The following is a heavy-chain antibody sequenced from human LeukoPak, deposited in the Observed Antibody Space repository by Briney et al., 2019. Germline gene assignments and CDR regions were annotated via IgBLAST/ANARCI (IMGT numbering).Heavy chain of an antibody. CDR1: GGSISSYY. CDR2: IYYSGST. V-gene: IGHV4-59*01. Sequence: SETLSLTCTVSGGSISSYYWSWIRQPPGKGLEWIGYIYYSGSTNYNPSLKSRVTISADTSKNQFSLKLSSVTAADTAVYYCARTFRYSGYDYYFDYWGQGTLVTVSS. CDR3: ARTFRYSGYDYYFDY. D-gene: IGHD5-12*01. J-gene: IGHJ4*02.